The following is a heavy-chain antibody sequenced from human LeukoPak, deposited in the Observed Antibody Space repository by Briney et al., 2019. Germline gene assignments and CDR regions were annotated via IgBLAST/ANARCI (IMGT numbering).Heavy chain of an antibody. D-gene: IGHD3-22*01. V-gene: IGHV3-23*01. CDR2: ISGSGGST. J-gene: IGHJ4*02. CDR1: AFNFSSYA. CDR3: AKDHTYYYDSSGCY. Sequence: GGSLRLSCAASAFNFSSYAMSWLRQAPGKGLEWVSVISGSGGSTYYADSVKGRFTISRDNSKNTLYLQMNSLRAEDTAVYYCAKDHTYYYDSSGCYWGQGTLVTVSS.